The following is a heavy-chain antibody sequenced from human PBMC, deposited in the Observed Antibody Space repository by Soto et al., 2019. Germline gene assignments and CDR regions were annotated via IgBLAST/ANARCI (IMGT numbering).Heavy chain of an antibody. CDR3: AREGGYVDY. V-gene: IGHV4-39*02. CDR2: IDESGTT. CDR1: GGPIRSSSHY. J-gene: IGHJ4*02. D-gene: IGHD3-16*01. Sequence: QLQLKESGLGLVKPSETLSLTCSVSGGPIRSSSHYWGWIRQSPGTGLEWIGSIDESGTTYYNPSLQSRVTVSVDTSKNQFSLKVISVTGADTAIYYCAREGGYVDYWGQGTLVTVSS.